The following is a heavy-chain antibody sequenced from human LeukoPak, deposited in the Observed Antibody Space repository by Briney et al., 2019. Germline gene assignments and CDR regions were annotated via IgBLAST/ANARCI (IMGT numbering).Heavy chain of an antibody. CDR2: IYYSGST. J-gene: IGHJ4*02. CDR3: ARRRDYYDSSGYSIMFDY. V-gene: IGHV4-39*01. D-gene: IGHD3-22*01. Sequence: SETLSLTCTVSGGSISSSSYYWGWIRQPPGKGLEWIGSIYYSGSTYYNPSLKSRVTMSVDTSKNQFSLKLSSVTAADTAVYYCARRRDYYDSSGYSIMFDYWGQGTLATVSS. CDR1: GGSISSSSYY.